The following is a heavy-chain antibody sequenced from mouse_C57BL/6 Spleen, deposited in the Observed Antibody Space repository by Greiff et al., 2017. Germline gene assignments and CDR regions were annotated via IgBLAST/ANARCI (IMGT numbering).Heavy chain of an antibody. CDR3: ARGFIGDY. J-gene: IGHJ2*01. CDR2: ISYDGSN. Sequence: EVQRVESGPGLVKPSQSLSLTCSVTGYSITSGYYWNWIRQFPGNKLEWMGYISYDGSNNYNPSLKNRISITRDTSKNQFVLKLNSVTTEDTATYYCARGFIGDYWGQGTTLTVSS. CDR1: GYSITSGYY. V-gene: IGHV3-6*01. D-gene: IGHD1-1*01.